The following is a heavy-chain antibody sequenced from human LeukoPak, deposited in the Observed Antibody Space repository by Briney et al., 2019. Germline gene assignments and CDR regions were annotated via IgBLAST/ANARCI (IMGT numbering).Heavy chain of an antibody. CDR3: ARAAGRWLPFFDY. V-gene: IGHV3-48*03. D-gene: IGHD5-24*01. CDR1: GFTFSSYE. J-gene: IGHJ4*02. Sequence: GGSLRLSCAASGFTFSSYEMNWVRQAPGKGLEWVSYISSSGSTIYYADSVKGRFTISRDNAKNSLYLQMNSLRAEDTAVYYCARAAGRWLPFFDYWGQGTQVTVSS. CDR2: ISSSGSTI.